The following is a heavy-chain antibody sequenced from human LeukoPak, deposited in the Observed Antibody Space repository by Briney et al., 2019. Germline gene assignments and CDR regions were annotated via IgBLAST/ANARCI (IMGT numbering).Heavy chain of an antibody. J-gene: IGHJ4*02. D-gene: IGHD6-19*01. Sequence: GASVKVSCKASGYTYTSYDINWVRQATGQGLEWMGWMNPNSGNTGYAQKFQGRVTMTRNTSISTAYMELSSLRSEDTAVYYCARGLRRGYSSGWSPAAYWGQGTLVTVSS. V-gene: IGHV1-8*01. CDR2: MNPNSGNT. CDR3: ARGLRRGYSSGWSPAAY. CDR1: GYTYTSYD.